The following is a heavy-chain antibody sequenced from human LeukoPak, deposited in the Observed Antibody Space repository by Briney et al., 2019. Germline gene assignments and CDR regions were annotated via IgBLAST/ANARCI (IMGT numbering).Heavy chain of an antibody. J-gene: IGHJ4*02. Sequence: GGSLRLSCVASGFTFRTYWMSWVRQAPGKGLEWVANIKPDGSEKYYVDSVKGRFTISRDNAKNLLFLQMSSLRAEDTAVYYGGRDGAHFDYWGQGTWSPSPQ. D-gene: IGHD3-16*01. CDR2: IKPDGSEK. V-gene: IGHV3-7*01. CDR1: GFTFRTYW. CDR3: GRDGAHFDY.